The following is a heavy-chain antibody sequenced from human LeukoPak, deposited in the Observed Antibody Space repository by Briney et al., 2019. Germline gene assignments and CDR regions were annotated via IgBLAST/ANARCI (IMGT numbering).Heavy chain of an antibody. CDR3: AREFVVVPAAILYYYYYMDV. V-gene: IGHV4-4*07. D-gene: IGHD2-2*01. CDR1: GGSISSYY. J-gene: IGHJ6*03. Sequence: PSETLSLTCTVSGGSISSYYWSWIRQPAGKGLEWIGRIYTSGSTNYNPSLKSRVTMSVDTSKNQFSLKLSSVTAADTAVYYCAREFVVVPAAILYYYYYMDVWGKGTTVTVSS. CDR2: IYTSGST.